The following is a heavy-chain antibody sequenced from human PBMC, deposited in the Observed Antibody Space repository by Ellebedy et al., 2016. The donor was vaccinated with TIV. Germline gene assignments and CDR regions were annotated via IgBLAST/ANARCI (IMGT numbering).Heavy chain of an antibody. CDR2: ISSSSSTI. J-gene: IGHJ5*02. V-gene: IGHV3-48*02. CDR3: ARVPGSFSLNWFDP. D-gene: IGHD3-10*01. Sequence: GGSLRLSXAASGFTFSSYSMDWVRQAPGKGLEWVSYISSSSSTIYYADSVKGRFTISRDNAKNSLYLQMNSLRDEDTVVYYCARVPGSFSLNWFDPWGQGTLVTVSS. CDR1: GFTFSSYS.